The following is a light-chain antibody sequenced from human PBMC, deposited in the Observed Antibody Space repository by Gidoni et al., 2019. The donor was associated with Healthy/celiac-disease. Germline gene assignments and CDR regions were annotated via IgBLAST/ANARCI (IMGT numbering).Light chain of an antibody. CDR2: DAY. V-gene: IGKV1-5*01. J-gene: IGKJ1*01. Sequence: DIQMTQSPSTLSASVGDRVTITCRASQRIGGWLAWYQQKPGKAPKLLISDAYTLENGVPSRFSGSGSGTEFSLTFSDLQPDDFATYYCKQYNSFPWTFGQGTKVEI. CDR3: KQYNSFPWT. CDR1: QRIGGW.